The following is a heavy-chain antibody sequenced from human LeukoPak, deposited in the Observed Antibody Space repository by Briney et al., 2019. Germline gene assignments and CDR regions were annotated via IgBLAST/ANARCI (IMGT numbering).Heavy chain of an antibody. Sequence: GRSLRLSCAASGFTFSSYAMSWVRQAPGKGLEWVSAIIVSGASTYYADSVKGRFTISRHNPKNTLYLQMNSLRAEDTAVYYCAKDSQVATFASFYYYYMDVWGKGTTVTVSS. CDR1: GFTFSSYA. D-gene: IGHD5-12*01. CDR2: IIVSGAST. CDR3: AKDSQVATFASFYYYYMDV. J-gene: IGHJ6*03. V-gene: IGHV3-23*01.